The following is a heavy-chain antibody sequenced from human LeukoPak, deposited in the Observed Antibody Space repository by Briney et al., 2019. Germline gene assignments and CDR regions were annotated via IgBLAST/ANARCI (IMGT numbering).Heavy chain of an antibody. D-gene: IGHD3-22*01. Sequence: GGSLRLSCAASGFTFSSYEMNWVRQAPGKGLEWVSYISSSGSFIYYADSVKGRFTISRDNAKNSLYLQMNSLRAEDTAVYYCAREPYYYDSSGYISDYWGQGTLVTVSS. CDR1: GFTFSSYE. J-gene: IGHJ4*02. V-gene: IGHV3-48*03. CDR3: AREPYYYDSSGYISDY. CDR2: ISSSGSFI.